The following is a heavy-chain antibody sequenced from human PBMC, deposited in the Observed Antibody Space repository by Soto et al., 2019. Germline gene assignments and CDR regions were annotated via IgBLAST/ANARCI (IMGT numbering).Heavy chain of an antibody. Sequence: QVQLQESGPRLVKPSGTLSLTCAVSGASISSTNWWTWVRQPPGKGLEWIGEIYHTGSTKYNPSLKSRVTISXDKSNNQCPLNLSSVTAADTAVYYCAPLPPRIVVVVLPIPTWGQGTLVTVSS. D-gene: IGHD2-15*01. V-gene: IGHV4-4*02. J-gene: IGHJ4*02. CDR2: IYHTGST. CDR1: GASISSTNW. CDR3: APLPPRIVVVVLPIPT.